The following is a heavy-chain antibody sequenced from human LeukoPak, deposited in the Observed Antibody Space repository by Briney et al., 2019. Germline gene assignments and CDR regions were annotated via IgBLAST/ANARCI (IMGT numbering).Heavy chain of an antibody. Sequence: PSETLSLTCTVSGGSISSVNYYWGWIGQPPGKGLEWIGSVYYSGSTYYSPSLKSRVTISVDTSKNQFSLELSSVTAADTTVYYCAGGSYDNRGYSFDYWGQGTLVTVSS. D-gene: IGHD3-22*01. CDR3: AGGSYDNRGYSFDY. CDR1: GGSISSVNYY. CDR2: VYYSGST. J-gene: IGHJ4*02. V-gene: IGHV4-39*01.